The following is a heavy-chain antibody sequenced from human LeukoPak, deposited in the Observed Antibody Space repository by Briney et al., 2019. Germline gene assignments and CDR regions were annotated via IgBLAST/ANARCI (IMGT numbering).Heavy chain of an antibody. CDR2: IYHSGST. J-gene: IGHJ6*03. D-gene: IGHD2-15*01. V-gene: IGHV4-4*02. CDR1: GGSISSSNW. Sequence: PSGTLPLTCAVPGGSISSSNWWSWVRQPPGKGLEWIGEIYHSGSTNYNPSLKSRVTISVDKSKNQFSLKLSSVTAADTAIYYCAKNGDRGAYCSGGSCYPYYYYNMDVWGKGTTVTISS. CDR3: AKNGDRGAYCSGGSCYPYYYYNMDV.